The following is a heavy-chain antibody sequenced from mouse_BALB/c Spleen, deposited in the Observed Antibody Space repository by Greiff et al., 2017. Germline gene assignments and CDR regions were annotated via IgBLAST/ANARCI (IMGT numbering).Heavy chain of an antibody. D-gene: IGHD2-3*01. J-gene: IGHJ2*01. Sequence: EVQVVESGAELVKPGASVKLSCTASGFNIKDTYMHWVKQRPEQGLEWIGRIDPANGNTKYDPKFQGKATITADTSSNTAYLQLSSLTSEDTAVYYCADGYYHFDYWGQGTTLTVSS. CDR3: ADGYYHFDY. CDR1: GFNIKDTY. CDR2: IDPANGNT. V-gene: IGHV14-3*02.